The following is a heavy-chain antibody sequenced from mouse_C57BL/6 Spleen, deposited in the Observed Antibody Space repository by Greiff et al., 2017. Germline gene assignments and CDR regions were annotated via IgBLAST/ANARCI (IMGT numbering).Heavy chain of an antibody. CDR2: IYPSDSET. Sequence: QVQLKQPGAELVRPGSSVKLSCKASGYTFTSYWMDWVKQRPGQGLEWIGNIYPSDSETHYNQKFKDKATLTVDKSSSTAYMQLSSLTSEDSAVYYCARNGYYVDAMDYWGQGTSVTVSS. V-gene: IGHV1-61*01. CDR1: GYTFTSYW. J-gene: IGHJ4*01. CDR3: ARNGYYVDAMDY. D-gene: IGHD2-3*01.